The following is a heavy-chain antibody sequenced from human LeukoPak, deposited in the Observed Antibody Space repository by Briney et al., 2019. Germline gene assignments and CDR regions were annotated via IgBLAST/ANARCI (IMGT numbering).Heavy chain of an antibody. V-gene: IGHV3-23*01. Sequence: GGSLRLSCAASGFTFSSYAMSWVRQAPGKGLEWVSAISGSGGSTYYADSVKGRFTISRDNSKNTLYLQMNSLRAEDTAAYYCARGGGYGDYPGYWGQGTLVTVSS. CDR2: ISGSGGST. CDR3: ARGGGYGDYPGY. CDR1: GFTFSSYA. J-gene: IGHJ4*02. D-gene: IGHD4-17*01.